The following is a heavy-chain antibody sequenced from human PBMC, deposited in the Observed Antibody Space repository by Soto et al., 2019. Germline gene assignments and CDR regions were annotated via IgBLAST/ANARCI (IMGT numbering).Heavy chain of an antibody. D-gene: IGHD3-10*01. CDR3: ARVPPVVPGGYFEL. CDR1: GGTFSSYA. Sequence: QVQLVQSGAEVKKPGSSVKVSCKASGGTFSSYAISWVRQAPGQGLEWMGGIIPIFGTANYAQKFQGRVKITAYESTSTDYMELSSLRAEETAVYYCARVPPVVPGGYFELWGRGTLVTVSS. V-gene: IGHV1-69*01. CDR2: IIPIFGTA. J-gene: IGHJ2*01.